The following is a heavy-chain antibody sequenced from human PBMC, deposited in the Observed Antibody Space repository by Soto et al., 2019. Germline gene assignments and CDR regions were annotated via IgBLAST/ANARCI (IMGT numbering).Heavy chain of an antibody. CDR3: ARTFRGAAGSGWFDP. J-gene: IGHJ5*02. Sequence: SETLSLTCTVSGGSISSYYWSWIRQPPGKGLEWIGYIYYSGSTNYNPSLKSRVTISVDTSKNQFSLKLSSVTAADTAVYYCARTFRGAAGSGWFDPWGQGTLVTVSS. CDR1: GGSISSYY. D-gene: IGHD6-13*01. V-gene: IGHV4-59*01. CDR2: IYYSGST.